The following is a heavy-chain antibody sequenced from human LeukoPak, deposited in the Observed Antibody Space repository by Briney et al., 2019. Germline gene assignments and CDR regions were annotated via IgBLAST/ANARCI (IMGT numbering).Heavy chain of an antibody. D-gene: IGHD1-26*01. CDR1: GGSISSSHYY. J-gene: IGHJ3*02. V-gene: IGHV4-39*01. CDR2: IYYSGST. CDR3: ARQGGSAYDAVDI. Sequence: SETLSLTCTVSGGSISSSHYYWGWIRQPPGKRLEWIGSIYYSGSTSYNPSLKSRVTIAVDTSKNQFSLKLSSVTAADTALYYCARQGGSAYDAVDIWGQGTMVTVSS.